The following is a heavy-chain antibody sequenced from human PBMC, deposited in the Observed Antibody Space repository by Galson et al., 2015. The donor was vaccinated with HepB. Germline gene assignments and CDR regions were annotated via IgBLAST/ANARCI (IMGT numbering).Heavy chain of an antibody. CDR3: ARRGEDYYGMDV. D-gene: IGHD4-17*01. CDR1: GGTFSSYA. V-gene: IGHV1-69*13. Sequence: SVKVSCKASGGTFSSYAISWVRQAPGQGLEWMGGIIPIFGTANYAQKFQGRVTITADESTSTAYMELSSLRSEDTAVYYCARRGEDYYGMDVWGQGTMVTVSS. CDR2: IIPIFGTA. J-gene: IGHJ6*02.